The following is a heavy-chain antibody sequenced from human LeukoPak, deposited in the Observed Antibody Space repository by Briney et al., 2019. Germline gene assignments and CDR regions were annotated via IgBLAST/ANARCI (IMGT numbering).Heavy chain of an antibody. J-gene: IGHJ4*02. CDR3: ARGTRNWNYVWLVDY. D-gene: IGHD1-7*01. Sequence: ASVKVSCKASGGTFSSYTIGWVRQAPGQGLEWMGGIIPIFGTTNYAQKFQGRVTLSADEPTSTAYMELTSLRSEDTAVYYCARGTRNWNYVWLVDYWGQGTLVTVSS. CDR1: GGTFSSYT. V-gene: IGHV1-69*13. CDR2: IIPIFGTT.